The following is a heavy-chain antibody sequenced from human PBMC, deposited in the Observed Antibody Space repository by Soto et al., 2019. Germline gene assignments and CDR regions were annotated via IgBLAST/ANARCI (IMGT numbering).Heavy chain of an antibody. Sequence: PSETLSLTCTVSGGSISSYYWSWIRQPPGKGLEWIGYIYYSGSTNYNPSLKSRVTISVDTSKNQFSPKLSSVTAADTAVYYCARLITGRHYYYYGMDVWGQGTTVTVSS. CDR2: IYYSGST. J-gene: IGHJ6*02. V-gene: IGHV4-59*01. D-gene: IGHD1-20*01. CDR1: GGSISSYY. CDR3: ARLITGRHYYYYGMDV.